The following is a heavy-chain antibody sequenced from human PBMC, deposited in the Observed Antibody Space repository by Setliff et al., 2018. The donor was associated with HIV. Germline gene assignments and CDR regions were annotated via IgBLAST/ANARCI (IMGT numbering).Heavy chain of an antibody. CDR1: GGTFSSYA. J-gene: IGHJ4*02. D-gene: IGHD3-22*01. V-gene: IGHV1-69*06. CDR2: IIPMFGTA. CDR3: ARVEYYYDSSGYYYDY. Sequence: SVKVSCKASGGTFSSYAISWVRQAPGQGLEWMGRIIPMFGTANYAQKFQGRVTITADKSTSTAYMELSSLRSEDTAVYYCARVEYYYDSSGYYYDYWGQGTLVTVSS.